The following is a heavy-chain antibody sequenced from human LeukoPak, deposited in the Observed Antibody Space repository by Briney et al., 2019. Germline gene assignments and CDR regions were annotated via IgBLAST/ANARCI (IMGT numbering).Heavy chain of an antibody. CDR1: GGSISSGSYY. CDR3: ARVSDYVWGSYRSDI. CDR2: IYTSGST. Sequence: SETLSLTCTVSGGSISSGSYYWSWIRRPAGKGLEWIGRIYTSGSTNYNPSLKSRVTISVDTSKNQSSLKLSSVTAADTAVYYCARVSDYVWGSYRSDIWGQGTMVTVSS. V-gene: IGHV4-61*02. J-gene: IGHJ3*02. D-gene: IGHD3-16*02.